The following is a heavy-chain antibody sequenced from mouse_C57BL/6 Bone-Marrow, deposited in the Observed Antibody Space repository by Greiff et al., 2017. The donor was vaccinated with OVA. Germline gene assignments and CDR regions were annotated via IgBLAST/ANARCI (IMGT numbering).Heavy chain of an antibody. CDR1: GFPITSGYY. V-gene: IGHV12-3*01. D-gene: IGHD2-5*01. Sequence: QVQLKESGPGLVKPSQSLFLTCSITGFPITSGYYWIWIRQSPGKPLEWMGYITHSGETFYNPSLQSPISITRETSKNQFFLQLNSVTTEDTAMYYCAGDRYYSNAWFAYWGQGTLVTVSA. CDR2: ITHSGET. J-gene: IGHJ3*01. CDR3: AGDRYYSNAWFAY.